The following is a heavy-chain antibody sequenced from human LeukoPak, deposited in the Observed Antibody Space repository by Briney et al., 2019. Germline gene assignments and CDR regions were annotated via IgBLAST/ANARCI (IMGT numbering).Heavy chain of an antibody. D-gene: IGHD3-22*01. CDR2: INTNSGYP. V-gene: IGHV7-4-1*02. CDR1: GYTCTSYA. J-gene: IGHJ6*02. CDR3: ARDPRITTVVVHGMDV. Sequence: ASVKVSRKASGYTCTSYAVNWVRQPPPQGLEWMGWINTNSGYPTYAQRFTGRFVFSLDTTVSTDFLQISSLKAEDAAVYLCARDPRITTVVVHGMDVWGQGTTVTVS.